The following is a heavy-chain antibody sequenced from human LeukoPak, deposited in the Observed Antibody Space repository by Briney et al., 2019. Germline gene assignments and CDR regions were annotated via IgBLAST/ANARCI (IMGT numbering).Heavy chain of an antibody. CDR2: IYTSGST. D-gene: IGHD3-3*01. CDR1: GGSISSGGYY. V-gene: IGHV4-61*02. CDR3: AREPHPGYDFWSGYFNWFDP. Sequence: PSETLSLTCAVSGGSISSGGYYWSWIRQPAGKGLEWIGRIYTSGSTNYNPSLKSRVTMSVDTSKNQFSLKLSSVTAADTAVYYCAREPHPGYDFWSGYFNWFDPWGQGTLVTVSS. J-gene: IGHJ5*02.